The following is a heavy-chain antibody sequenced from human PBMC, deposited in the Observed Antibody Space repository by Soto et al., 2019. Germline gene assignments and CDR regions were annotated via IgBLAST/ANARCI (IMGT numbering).Heavy chain of an antibody. J-gene: IGHJ6*02. CDR1: GYTFTSYD. Sequence: ASVKVSCKASGYTFTSYDINWVRQATGQGLEWMGWMNPNSGNTGYAQKFQGRVTMTENTSISTAYMELRSLRSDDTAVYYCAKGTSSSCWALTYYYYYGMDVWGQGTTVTVSS. CDR3: AKGTSSSCWALTYYYYYGMDV. D-gene: IGHD6-13*01. V-gene: IGHV1-8*01. CDR2: MNPNSGNT.